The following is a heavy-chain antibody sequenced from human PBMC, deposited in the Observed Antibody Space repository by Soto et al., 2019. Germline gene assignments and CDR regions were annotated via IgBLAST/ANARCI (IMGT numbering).Heavy chain of an antibody. CDR2: IKSKAHGGTT. V-gene: IGHV3-15*07. J-gene: IGHJ4*01. D-gene: IGHD3-22*01. CDR1: GFTFSDAW. Sequence: EVQLVESGGDLVKPGGSLRLSCAASGFTFSDAWINWVRQAPEKGLEWVGRIKSKAHGGTTDFAAPVKGRFAISRDDAKNMAYLQRISVRTEDTSRNYCSTDSYSTLIEVRFYDWGHGTLVTVSS. CDR3: STDSYSTLIEVRFYD.